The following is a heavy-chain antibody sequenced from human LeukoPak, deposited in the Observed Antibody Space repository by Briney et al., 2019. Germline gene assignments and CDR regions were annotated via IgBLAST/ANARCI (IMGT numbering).Heavy chain of an antibody. V-gene: IGHV3-23*01. D-gene: IGHD3-22*01. CDR2: ISGSGGST. CDR3: AKTLDYYDSSGYSP. J-gene: IGHJ5*02. Sequence: PGGSLRLSCAASGFTFSSYAMSWVRQAPGKGLEWVSDISGSGGSTYYADSVKGRFAISRDNSKNTLYLQMNSLRAEDTAVYYCAKTLDYYDSSGYSPWGQGTLVTVSS. CDR1: GFTFSSYA.